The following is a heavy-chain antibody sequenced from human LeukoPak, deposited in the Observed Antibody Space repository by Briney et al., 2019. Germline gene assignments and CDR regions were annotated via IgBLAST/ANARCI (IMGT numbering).Heavy chain of an antibody. V-gene: IGHV1-69*13. CDR3: ARVAGVEYCSGGSCYDY. Sequence: SVKVSCKASGGTFSSYAISWVRQAPGQGLEWMGGIIPIFGTANYAQKFQGRVTITADESTSTAYMELSSLRSEDTAVYYCARVAGVEYCSGGSCYDYWGQGTLVTVSS. CDR2: IIPIFGTA. J-gene: IGHJ4*02. D-gene: IGHD2-15*01. CDR1: GGTFSSYA.